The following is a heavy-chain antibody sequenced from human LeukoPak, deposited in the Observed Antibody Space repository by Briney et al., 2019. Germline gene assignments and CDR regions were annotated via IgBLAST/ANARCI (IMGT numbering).Heavy chain of an antibody. CDR2: ISSSGDTI. D-gene: IGHD3-10*01. CDR1: GFPFSSYG. V-gene: IGHV3-48*04. Sequence: GGSLRLSCAVSGFPFSSYGMNWVRQAPGKGLEWVSYISSSGDTIYYADSVKGRFTISRDNAMNSVHLQMNSLRAEDTAVYYCARVVHYGSGPAVGWGQGTLVTVSS. J-gene: IGHJ4*02. CDR3: ARVVHYGSGPAVG.